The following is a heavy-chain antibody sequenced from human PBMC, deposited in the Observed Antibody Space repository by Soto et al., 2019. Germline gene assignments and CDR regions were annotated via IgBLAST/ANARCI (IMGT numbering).Heavy chain of an antibody. CDR1: GFTFSSYA. V-gene: IGHV3-23*01. Sequence: HPGRALRLYCAASGFTFSSYAMSWVRPAPRKGLEWVSAISGSGGSTYYADSVKGRFTISRDNSKNTLYLQMNSLRAEYTAVYYFAKDIPTVTYLGYYYGMDVWGQGTTVTVSS. D-gene: IGHD4-17*01. CDR3: AKDIPTVTYLGYYYGMDV. CDR2: ISGSGGST. J-gene: IGHJ6*02.